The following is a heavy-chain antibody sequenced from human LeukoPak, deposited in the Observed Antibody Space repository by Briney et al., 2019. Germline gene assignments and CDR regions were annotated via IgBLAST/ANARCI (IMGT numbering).Heavy chain of an antibody. CDR3: AKDRYYDILPKLFDY. CDR2: ISGDGDGT. Sequence: GGSLRLSCAASGFTFSSYAMSWVRQAPGKWLEWVSAISGDGDGTYYADSVKGRFTISRDNSKNTLYLQMNSLGAEDTALYYCAKDRYYDILPKLFDYGGQGTLVTVSS. V-gene: IGHV3-23*01. D-gene: IGHD3-9*01. CDR1: GFTFSSYA. J-gene: IGHJ4*02.